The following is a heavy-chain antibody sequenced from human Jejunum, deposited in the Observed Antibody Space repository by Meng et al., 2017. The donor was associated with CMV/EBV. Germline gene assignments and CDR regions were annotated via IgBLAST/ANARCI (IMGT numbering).Heavy chain of an antibody. J-gene: IGHJ5*02. CDR2: INHSGTT. CDR3: ARGGSSSWSRWLDP. CDR1: GDSLSGYY. V-gene: IGHV4-34*01. D-gene: IGHD6-13*01. Sequence: VDGDSLSGYYWSWIRPPPGKGLEWIGEINHSGTTHYNPSLKSRVTVSVDTSKNQISLKMTSVTAADTAVYYCARGGSSSWSRWLDPWGQGTLVTVSS.